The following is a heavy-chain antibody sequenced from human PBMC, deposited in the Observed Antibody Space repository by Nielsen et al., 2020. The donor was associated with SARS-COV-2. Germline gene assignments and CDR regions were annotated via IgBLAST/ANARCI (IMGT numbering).Heavy chain of an antibody. CDR2: ISYDGSNK. V-gene: IGHV3-30-3*01. CDR1: GVTFRNYD. CDR3: ARGVLWFGELLFSKADY. J-gene: IGHJ4*02. Sequence: GESLKISCVVSGVTFRNYDMHWVRQAPGKGLEWVAVISYDGSNKYYADSVKGRFTISRDNSKNTLYLQMNSLRAEDTAVYYCARGVLWFGELLFSKADYWGQGTLVTVSS. D-gene: IGHD3-10*01.